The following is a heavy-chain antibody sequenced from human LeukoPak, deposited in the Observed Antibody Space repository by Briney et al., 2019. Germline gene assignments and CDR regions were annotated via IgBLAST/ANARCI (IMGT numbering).Heavy chain of an antibody. J-gene: IGHJ3*02. Sequence: SETLSLTCTVSGGSISSYYWSWLRQPPGKGLGWIGYIYYSGSTNYNPSLKSRVTISVDTSKNQFSLKLSSVTAADTAVYYCARGAAMIVVGGAFDIWGQGTMVTVSS. CDR3: ARGAAMIVVGGAFDI. V-gene: IGHV4-59*01. CDR1: GGSISSYY. D-gene: IGHD3-22*01. CDR2: IYYSGST.